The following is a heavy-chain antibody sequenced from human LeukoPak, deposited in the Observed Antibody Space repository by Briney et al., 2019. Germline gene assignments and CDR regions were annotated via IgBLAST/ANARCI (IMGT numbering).Heavy chain of an antibody. CDR1: GGSISSGSYY. V-gene: IGHV4-61*02. CDR3: ARGVVVAATPGWFDP. Sequence: SETLSLTCTVSGGSISSGSYYWSWIRQPAGKGLEWIGRIYTSGSTNYNPSLKSRVTISVGTSKNQFSLKLSSVTAADTAVYYCARGVVVAATPGWFDPWGQGTLVTVSS. CDR2: IYTSGST. J-gene: IGHJ5*02. D-gene: IGHD2-15*01.